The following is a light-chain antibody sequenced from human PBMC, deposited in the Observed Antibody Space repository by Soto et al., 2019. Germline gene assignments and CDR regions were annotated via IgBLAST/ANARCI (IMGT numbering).Light chain of an antibody. Sequence: EIVLTQSPGTLSLSPGERATLSCRASQSVSRSYLAWYQQKPGQGPRLLIYGASSRDTGIPDRFSGSWSGTDFTLTISRLEPEDFAVYYCQQYGSNPKTFGGGTKVEIK. CDR3: QQYGSNPKT. CDR1: QSVSRSY. J-gene: IGKJ4*01. CDR2: GAS. V-gene: IGKV3-20*01.